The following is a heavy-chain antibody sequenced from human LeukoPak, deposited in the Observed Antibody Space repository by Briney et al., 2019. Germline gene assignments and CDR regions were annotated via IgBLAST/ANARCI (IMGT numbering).Heavy chain of an antibody. Sequence: GGSLRLSCAASGFTFKNYGMHWVRQAPDKGLEWVAFLRYDGSNTQYSDSVKGRLTISRDNSKNTLYLQMNSLKSEDTAIYYCAKAPLGSGEIDFWGQGTLVIVSS. V-gene: IGHV3-30*02. D-gene: IGHD3-10*02. CDR2: LRYDGSNT. CDR1: GFTFKNYG. CDR3: AKAPLGSGEIDF. J-gene: IGHJ4*02.